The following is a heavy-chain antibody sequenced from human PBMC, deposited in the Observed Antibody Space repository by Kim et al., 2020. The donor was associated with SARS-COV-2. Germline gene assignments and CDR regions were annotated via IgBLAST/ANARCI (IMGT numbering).Heavy chain of an antibody. CDR3: ARDLHMVRGIFPYFYGMDV. J-gene: IGHJ6*02. CDR2: ISSGGSDV. Sequence: GGSLRLSCAASGFTFSNYEMNWVRQAPGKGLEWVAHISSGGSDVHYADFVKGRFTISRDDARNSLYLQMNSLRAEDTATFYCARDLHMVRGIFPYFYGMDVWGQGTTVTVSS. CDR1: GFTFSNYE. V-gene: IGHV3-48*03. D-gene: IGHD3-10*01.